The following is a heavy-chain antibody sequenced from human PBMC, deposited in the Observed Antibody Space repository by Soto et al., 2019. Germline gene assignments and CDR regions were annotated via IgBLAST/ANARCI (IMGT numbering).Heavy chain of an antibody. V-gene: IGHV4-34*01. J-gene: IGHJ4*02. CDR2: INHSGST. CDR3: ARGRVPAAHTLDY. D-gene: IGHD2-2*01. CDR1: GGSFSGYY. Sequence: QVQLQQWGAGLLKPSETLSLTCAVYGGSFSGYYWSWIRQPPGKGLEWIGEINHSGSTNYNPSLKSRVTMSVDTSKNQFSLKLSSVTAADTAVYYCARGRVPAAHTLDYWGQGTLVTVSS.